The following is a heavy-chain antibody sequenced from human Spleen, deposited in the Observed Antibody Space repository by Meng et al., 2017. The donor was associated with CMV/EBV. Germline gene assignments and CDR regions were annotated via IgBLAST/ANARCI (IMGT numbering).Heavy chain of an antibody. CDR2: IRGKAYGGTA. J-gene: IGHJ6*02. Sequence: GGSLRLSCTASGFTFGDYAMSWVRQTPGKGLEWVGFIRGKAYGGTAEYAASVEGRFTISRDDSKSIAYLQMNSLKTEDTAVYYCARDPALLWFGESSYGMDVWGQGTTVTVSS. V-gene: IGHV3-49*04. CDR3: ARDPALLWFGESSYGMDV. CDR1: GFTFGDYA. D-gene: IGHD3-10*01.